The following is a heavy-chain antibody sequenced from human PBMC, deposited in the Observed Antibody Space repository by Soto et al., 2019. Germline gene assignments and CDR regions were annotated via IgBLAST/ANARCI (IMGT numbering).Heavy chain of an antibody. CDR2: ISAYNGNT. D-gene: IGHD3-22*01. CDR3: AREGYYDSSGDQYGMDV. J-gene: IGHJ6*02. V-gene: IGHV1-18*01. Sequence: QVQLVQSGAEVKKPGASVKVSCKASGYTFTSYGISWVRQAPGQGLEWMGWISAYNGNTNYAQKLQGRVTMTTDTSTSTAYMELRSLRSADTAVYYCAREGYYDSSGDQYGMDVWGQGTTVTVSS. CDR1: GYTFTSYG.